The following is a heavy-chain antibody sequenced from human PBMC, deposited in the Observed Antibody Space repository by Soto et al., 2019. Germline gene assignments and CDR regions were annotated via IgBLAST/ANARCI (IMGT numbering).Heavy chain of an antibody. V-gene: IGHV4-4*02. CDR1: GGSISSSNW. CDR2: IYHSGST. CDR3: ARDLEQQLVRGFDY. D-gene: IGHD6-13*01. Sequence: ETLSLTCAVSGGSISSSNWWSWVRQPPGKGLEWIVEIYHSGSTNYNPSLKSRVTISVDKSKNQFYLKLSSVTAADTDVYYCARDLEQQLVRGFDYWGQGTLVTVYS. J-gene: IGHJ4*02.